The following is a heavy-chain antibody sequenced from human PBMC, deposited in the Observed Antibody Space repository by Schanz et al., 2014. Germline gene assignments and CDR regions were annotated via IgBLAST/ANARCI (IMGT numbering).Heavy chain of an antibody. CDR1: GFTFSRHA. J-gene: IGHJ6*02. V-gene: IGHV3-30*09. D-gene: IGHD6-6*01. CDR3: ARDGEYSSSSLSYFYDAMDV. Sequence: QVELVESGGGVVQPVRSLRLSCAASGFTFSRHAMHWVRQAAGKGLEWVAAITYDGSNKYYAESVKGRFAISRDNSKDTLYLQMNSLRTEDTAVYYCARDGEYSSSSLSYFYDAMDVWGPGTTVTVSS. CDR2: ITYDGSNK.